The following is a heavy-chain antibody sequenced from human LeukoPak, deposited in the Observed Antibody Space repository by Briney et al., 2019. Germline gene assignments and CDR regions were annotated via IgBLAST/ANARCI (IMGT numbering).Heavy chain of an antibody. CDR2: ISYDGSNK. CDR1: GFTFSSYA. CDR3: ARDRGSYSSPKDY. V-gene: IGHV3-30-3*01. Sequence: PGGSLRLSCAASGFTFSSYAMHWVRQAPGKGLEWVAVISYDGSNKYYADSVKGRFTISRDNSKNTLYLQMNSLRAEDTAVYYCARDRGSYSSPKDYWGQGTLVTVSS. J-gene: IGHJ4*02. D-gene: IGHD6-13*01.